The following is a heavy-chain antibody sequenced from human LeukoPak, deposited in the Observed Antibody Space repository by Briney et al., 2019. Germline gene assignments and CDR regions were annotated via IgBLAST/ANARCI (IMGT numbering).Heavy chain of an antibody. CDR2: ISSSSSTI. J-gene: IGHJ4*02. Sequence: GGSLRLSCAASGFTFSSYSMNWVRQAPGKGLEWVSYISSSSSTIYYADSVKGRFTISRDNARNSLYLQMNSLRAEDTAVYYCTRNPSLSTEREFEYWGQGSLVTVSS. CDR1: GFTFSSYS. V-gene: IGHV3-48*01. D-gene: IGHD1-1*01. CDR3: TRNPSLSTEREFEY.